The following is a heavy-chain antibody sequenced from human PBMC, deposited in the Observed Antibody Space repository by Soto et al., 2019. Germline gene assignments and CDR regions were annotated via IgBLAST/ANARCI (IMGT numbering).Heavy chain of an antibody. CDR1: GDTCTSNG. Sequence: ASVKVSCKASGDTCTSNGISWVLQAPGQGLEWLAWISIYNGNTQYAQKVQGRVTMTTDTSTNTAYMELRSLRSDDTAVYYCARAPGSSSRPLVFDYWGQGTLVTVSS. CDR3: ARAPGSSSRPLVFDY. CDR2: ISIYNGNT. D-gene: IGHD6-6*01. J-gene: IGHJ4*02. V-gene: IGHV1-18*04.